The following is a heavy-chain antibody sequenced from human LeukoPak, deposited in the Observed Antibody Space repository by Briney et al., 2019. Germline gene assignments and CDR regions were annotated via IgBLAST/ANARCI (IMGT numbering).Heavy chain of an antibody. J-gene: IGHJ4*02. CDR3: ARLKVRGVILN. D-gene: IGHD3-10*01. CDR1: GGSFSGYY. CDR2: INHSGST. Sequence: SETLSLTCAVYGGSFSGYYWSWIRQPPGKGLEWIGEINHSGSTNYNPSLKSRVTISVDTSKNQFSLKLSSVTAADTAVYYCARLKVRGVILNWGQGTLVTVSS. V-gene: IGHV4-34*01.